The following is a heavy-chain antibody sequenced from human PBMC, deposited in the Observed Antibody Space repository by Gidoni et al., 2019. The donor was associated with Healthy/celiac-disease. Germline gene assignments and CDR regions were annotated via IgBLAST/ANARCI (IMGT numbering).Heavy chain of an antibody. CDR2: IYSGGST. Sequence: EVQLVESGGGLVQPGGSLRLSCAASGFTVSSNYMSWVRQAPGKGLEWVSVIYSGGSTYYADSVKGRFTISRDNSKNTLYLQMNSLRAEDTAVYYCARDQAVTKPYYYYYGMDVWGQGTTVTVSS. V-gene: IGHV3-66*01. CDR1: GFTVSSNY. D-gene: IGHD4-17*01. J-gene: IGHJ6*02. CDR3: ARDQAVTKPYYYYYGMDV.